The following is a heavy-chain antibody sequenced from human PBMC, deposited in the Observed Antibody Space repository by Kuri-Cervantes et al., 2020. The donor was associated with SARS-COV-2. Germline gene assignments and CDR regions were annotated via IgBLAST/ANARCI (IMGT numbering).Heavy chain of an antibody. J-gene: IGHJ3*02. Sequence: GESLKISCAACGFTFSSYNMHWVRQATGKGLEWVLAIGTAGDTYYPGSVKGQFTISRENAKNSLYLQMNSLRAEDTAVYYCARESPLLDAFDIWGQGTMVTVSS. CDR1: GFTFSSYN. V-gene: IGHV3-13*03. CDR2: IGTAGDT. CDR3: ARESPLLDAFDI.